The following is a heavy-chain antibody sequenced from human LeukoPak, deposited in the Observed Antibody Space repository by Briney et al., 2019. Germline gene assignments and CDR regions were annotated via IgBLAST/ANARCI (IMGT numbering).Heavy chain of an antibody. V-gene: IGHV4-34*01. J-gene: IGHJ5*02. Sequence: SETLSLTCAVYGGSFSGYYWSWLRQPPGKGVEWIGEMNHSGSTNYNPSRKRRVTISVDTSKKQFSLKLTSVSAADTAVYYCARGGGYNWFDHWGQGTLVTVSS. CDR2: MNHSGST. CDR3: ARGGGYNWFDH. CDR1: GGSFSGYY.